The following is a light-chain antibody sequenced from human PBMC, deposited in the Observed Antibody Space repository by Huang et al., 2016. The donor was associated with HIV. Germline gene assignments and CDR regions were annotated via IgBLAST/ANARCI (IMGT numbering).Light chain of an antibody. CDR1: QSVNTY. CDR2: YAS. J-gene: IGKJ4*01. Sequence: EIVLTQSPATLSLSQGERATLSCRASQSVNTYLGWYQQKPDRAPRPLIYYASNRAPGIPARCSGSGSGTDFTLTISGLEPEDFAVYYCQQRSSRLTFGGGTKVEIQ. V-gene: IGKV3-11*01. CDR3: QQRSSRLT.